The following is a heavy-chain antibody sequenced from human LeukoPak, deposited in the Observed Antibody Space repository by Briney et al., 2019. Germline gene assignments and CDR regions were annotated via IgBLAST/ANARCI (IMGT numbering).Heavy chain of an antibody. CDR1: GFTFSSYS. V-gene: IGHV3-21*01. CDR3: ARFLEWRDTNYFDY. Sequence: VGSLRLSCAASGFTFSSYSMNWVRQAPGKGLEWVSSISSSSSYIYYADSVKGRFTISRDNAKNSLYLQMNSLRAEDTAVYYCARFLEWRDTNYFDYWGQGTLVTVSS. D-gene: IGHD3-3*01. J-gene: IGHJ4*02. CDR2: ISSSSSYI.